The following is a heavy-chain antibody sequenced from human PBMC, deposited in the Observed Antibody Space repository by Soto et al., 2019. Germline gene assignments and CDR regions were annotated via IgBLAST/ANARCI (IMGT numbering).Heavy chain of an antibody. V-gene: IGHV1-2*02. CDR2: INPNSGGT. Sequence: ASLKVSCKASGYTFTGYYIHWVRQAPGQGLEWMGWINPNSGGTNYAQKFQGRVTMTRDTSISTAYMELSRLRSDDTAVYYCARYSGYSGYDYVDYYYDSSGYDYWGQGTLVTVSS. CDR3: ARYSGYSGYDYVDYYYDSSGYDY. D-gene: IGHD3-22*01. J-gene: IGHJ4*02. CDR1: GYTFTGYY.